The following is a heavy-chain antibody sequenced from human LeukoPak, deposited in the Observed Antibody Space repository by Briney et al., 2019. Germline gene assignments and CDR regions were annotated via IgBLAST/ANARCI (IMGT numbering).Heavy chain of an antibody. D-gene: IGHD6-13*01. CDR1: GYTFTNYA. J-gene: IGHJ6*03. CDR2: INTNTGNP. V-gene: IGHV7-4-1*02. Sequence: ASVKVSCKASGYTFTNYAKNWVRQAPGQGLEWMGWINTNTGNPTYAQGCTRRFVFSLDTSVSTAYLQISSLKAEDTAVYYCARDGPQSIAAAGMGVGYYYYYMDVWGKGTTVTVSS. CDR3: ARDGPQSIAAAGMGVGYYYYYMDV.